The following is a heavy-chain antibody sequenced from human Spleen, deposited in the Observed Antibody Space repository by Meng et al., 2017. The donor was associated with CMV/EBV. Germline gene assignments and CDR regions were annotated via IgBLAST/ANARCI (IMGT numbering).Heavy chain of an antibody. J-gene: IGHJ4*02. CDR2: IYSGGST. Sequence: GESLKISCAVSGLNVSDNYMSWVRQAPGKGLEWVSLIYSGGSTYYTDSVKGRFTISRDNSKNTLYLQMNSLRTEDTSVYYCASVVFWSGYSGGDYWGQGTLVTVSS. CDR1: GLNVSDNY. CDR3: ASVVFWSGYSGGDY. V-gene: IGHV3-66*02. D-gene: IGHD3-3*01.